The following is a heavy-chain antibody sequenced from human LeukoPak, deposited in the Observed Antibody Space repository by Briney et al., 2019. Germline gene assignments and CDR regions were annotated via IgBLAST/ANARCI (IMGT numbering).Heavy chain of an antibody. CDR3: AGVRYYYDSSGFDY. V-gene: IGHV4-34*01. D-gene: IGHD3-22*01. Sequence: SETLSLTCAVYGGSFSGYYWSWIRQPPGKGLEWIGEINHSGSTNYNPSLKSRVTISVDTSKNQFSLKLSSVTAADTAVYYCAGVRYYYDSSGFDYWGQGTLVTVSS. CDR1: GGSFSGYY. CDR2: INHSGST. J-gene: IGHJ4*02.